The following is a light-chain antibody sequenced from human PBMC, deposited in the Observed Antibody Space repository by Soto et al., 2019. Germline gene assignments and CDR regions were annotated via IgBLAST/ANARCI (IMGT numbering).Light chain of an antibody. Sequence: DIQMTQSASTLSACVGDRVTITCRASQSISSWLDWYQQKPGKAPKLMIYKASSLESGVPSRFSGSGSGTEFALTISSLQPDDFATYYCQQYNSYWTFGQGTKVEIK. CDR3: QQYNSYWT. CDR2: KAS. CDR1: QSISSW. J-gene: IGKJ1*01. V-gene: IGKV1-5*03.